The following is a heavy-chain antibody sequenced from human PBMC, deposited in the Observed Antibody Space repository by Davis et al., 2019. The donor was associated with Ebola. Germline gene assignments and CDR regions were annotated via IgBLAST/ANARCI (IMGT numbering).Heavy chain of an antibody. J-gene: IGHJ6*04. D-gene: IGHD3-16*01. CDR3: ARDRMITFLTTRYYGMDV. CDR2: VTKTSSSI. Sequence: GESLKISCAASGFTFSSYSMNWVRQAPGKGLEWVSYVTKTSSSIYYADSVKGRFTVSRDNSKKTMYLQMNSLRAEDTAVYYCARDRMITFLTTRYYGMDVWGKGTTVTVSS. CDR1: GFTFSSYS. V-gene: IGHV3-48*01.